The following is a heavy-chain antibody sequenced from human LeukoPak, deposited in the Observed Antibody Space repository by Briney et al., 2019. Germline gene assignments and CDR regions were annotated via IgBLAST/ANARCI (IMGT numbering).Heavy chain of an antibody. Sequence: GGSLRLSCAASGFTVGSSYMSWVRQAPGKGLEWVSVIYSGGSTYYADSVKGRFTISRDNSKNTLYLQMNSLRAEDTAVYYCARDGGQQLEYFDYWGQGTLVTVSS. CDR3: ARDGGQQLEYFDY. D-gene: IGHD6-13*01. V-gene: IGHV3-66*01. CDR1: GFTVGSSY. CDR2: IYSGGST. J-gene: IGHJ4*02.